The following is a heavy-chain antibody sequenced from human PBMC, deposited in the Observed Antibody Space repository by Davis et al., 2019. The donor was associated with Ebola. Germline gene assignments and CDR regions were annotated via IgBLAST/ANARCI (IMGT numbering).Heavy chain of an antibody. CDR1: GFTFNRNS. CDR2: IGTGSRYI. CDR3: ASGVYGDLDY. D-gene: IGHD4-17*01. V-gene: IGHV3-21*06. J-gene: IGHJ4*02. Sequence: GGSLRLSCAASGFTFNRNSMNWVRQAPGKGLEWVASIGTGSRYIYYADSVKGRFTISRDDAKNSLYLHMNRLRAEDTAVYYCASGVYGDLDYWGQGTLVTVSS.